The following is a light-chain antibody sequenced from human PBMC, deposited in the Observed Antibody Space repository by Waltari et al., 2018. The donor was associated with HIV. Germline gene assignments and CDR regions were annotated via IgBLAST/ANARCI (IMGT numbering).Light chain of an antibody. V-gene: IGKV1-5*03. CDR3: QQYNSYPIT. J-gene: IGKJ5*01. CDR1: QSISNW. Sequence: DIQLTQSPSTLSASVGARVTNTCRASQSISNWLAWYQQKPGKAPKLLIYKASSLESGVPSRFSGSGSGTEFTLTISSLQPDDFATYYCQQYNSYPITFGQGTRLEIK. CDR2: KAS.